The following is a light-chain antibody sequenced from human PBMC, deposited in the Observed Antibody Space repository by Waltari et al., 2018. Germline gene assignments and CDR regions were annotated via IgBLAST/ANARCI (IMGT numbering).Light chain of an antibody. J-gene: IGLJ3*02. CDR1: SLRSYY. CDR2: GKN. V-gene: IGLV3-19*01. Sequence: SSELTQDPAVSVALGQTVRITCQGDSLRSYYARWYQQKPGQAPVLVIYGKNNLPSGILDRCSGASSGNRASLTITGAQAEDEADYYCNSRDSSGNHLVFGGGTKLTVL. CDR3: NSRDSSGNHLV.